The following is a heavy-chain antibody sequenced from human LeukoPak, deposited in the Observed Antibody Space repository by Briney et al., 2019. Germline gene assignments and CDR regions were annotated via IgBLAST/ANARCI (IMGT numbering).Heavy chain of an antibody. Sequence: GGSLRLSCAASGFTFSDYYMSWIRQAPGKGLEWVSYISSSSSSYTNYADSVKGRFTISRDNAKNSLYLQMNSLRAEDTAVYYCARVLRAKKYYYGSGSPPGFDPWGQGTLVTVSS. J-gene: IGHJ5*02. D-gene: IGHD3-10*01. V-gene: IGHV3-11*05. CDR2: ISSSSSSYT. CDR1: GFTFSDYY. CDR3: ARVLRAKKYYYGSGSPPGFDP.